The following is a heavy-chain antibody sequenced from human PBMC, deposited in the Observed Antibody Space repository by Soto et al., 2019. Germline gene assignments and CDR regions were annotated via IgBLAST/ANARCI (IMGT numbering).Heavy chain of an antibody. CDR2: INNDGIST. J-gene: IGHJ2*01. Sequence: EVQLVESGGGLVQPGGSLRLSCAASGFTFRSYWMHWVRQAPGKGLVWVSRINNDGISTTYADSVKGRFTISRDNAKNTLYLQMNSLRAEDTAVYYCAGKEYDYEWYFDLWGRGTLVTVSS. CDR3: AGKEYDYEWYFDL. CDR1: GFTFRSYW. V-gene: IGHV3-74*01. D-gene: IGHD4-17*01.